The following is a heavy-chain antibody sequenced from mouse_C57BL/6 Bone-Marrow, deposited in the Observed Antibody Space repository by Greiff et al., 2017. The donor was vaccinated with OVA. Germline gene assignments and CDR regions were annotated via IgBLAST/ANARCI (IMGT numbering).Heavy chain of an antibody. CDR2: IDPETGGT. CDR1: GYTFTDYE. CDR3: TREGGITTGYYAMDY. D-gene: IGHD2-4*01. Sequence: VQLQQSGAELVRPGASVTLSCKASGYTFTDYEMHWVKQTPVHGLEWIGAIDPETGGTAYNQKFKGKAILTADKSSSTAYMELRSLTSEDSAGYYCTREGGITTGYYAMDYWGQGTSVTVSS. V-gene: IGHV1-15*01. J-gene: IGHJ4*01.